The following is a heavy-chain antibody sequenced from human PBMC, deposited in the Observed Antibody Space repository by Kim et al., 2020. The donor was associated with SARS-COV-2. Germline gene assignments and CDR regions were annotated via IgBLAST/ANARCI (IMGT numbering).Heavy chain of an antibody. Sequence: SETLSLTCTVSGGSISSSGYYWGWIRQPPGKGLEWIGSVYYTGSTYYNPSLKSRVTISVATSKHQFSLKLSSVTAADTAVYYCARHFGGTSIRFLGLFQFDYWGQGTLVTVSS. CDR1: GGSISSSGYY. V-gene: IGHV4-39*01. J-gene: IGHJ4*02. CDR3: ARHFGGTSIRFLGLFQFDY. CDR2: VYYTGST. D-gene: IGHD3-3*01.